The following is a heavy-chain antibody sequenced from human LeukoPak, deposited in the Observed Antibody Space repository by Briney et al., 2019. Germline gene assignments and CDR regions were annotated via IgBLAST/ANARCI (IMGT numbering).Heavy chain of an antibody. CDR2: IYYSGST. V-gene: IGHV4-59*12. CDR1: GGSISSYY. CDR3: ARAGYSYGRSFDY. D-gene: IGHD5-18*01. Sequence: SETLSLTCTVSGGSISSYYWSWIRQPPGKGLEWIGYIYYSGSTNYNPSLKSRVTISVDTSKNRFSLKLSSVTAADTAVYYCARAGYSYGRSFDYWGQGTLVTVSS. J-gene: IGHJ4*02.